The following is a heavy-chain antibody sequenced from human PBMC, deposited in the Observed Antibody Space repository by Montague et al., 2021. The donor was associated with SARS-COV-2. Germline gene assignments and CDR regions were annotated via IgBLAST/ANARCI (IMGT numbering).Heavy chain of an antibody. CDR3: ARAYYDSTIWMDAFDL. V-gene: IGHV4-59*01. CDR2: IYYSGST. D-gene: IGHD3-22*01. CDR1: GGSISSYY. J-gene: IGHJ4*02. Sequence: SETLSLTCTVSGGSISSYYWSWIRQPPGKGLEWIGYIYYSGSTNYNPSLKSRVTISVDTSKNQFSLKLRSVTAADTAMYFCARAYYDSTIWMDAFDLWGQGTMVTVSS.